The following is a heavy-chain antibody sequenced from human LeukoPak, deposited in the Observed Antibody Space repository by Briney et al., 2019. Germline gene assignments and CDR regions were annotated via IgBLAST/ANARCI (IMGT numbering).Heavy chain of an antibody. J-gene: IGHJ4*02. D-gene: IGHD2-15*01. CDR1: GGSFSGYY. CDR2: INHSGST. Sequence: SETLSLTCAVYGGSFSGYYWSWIRQPPGKGLEWIGEINHSGSTNYNPSLKSRVTISVDTSKNQFSLKLSSVTAADTAVYYCARGRAERRKDCSGGSCYLTPFDYWGQGTLVTVSS. V-gene: IGHV4-34*01. CDR3: ARGRAERRKDCSGGSCYLTPFDY.